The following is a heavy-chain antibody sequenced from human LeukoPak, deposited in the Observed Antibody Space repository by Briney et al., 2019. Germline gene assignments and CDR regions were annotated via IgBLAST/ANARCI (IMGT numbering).Heavy chain of an antibody. D-gene: IGHD5/OR15-5a*01. Sequence: PGGSLRLSCAASGFTFSSYGMHWVRQAPGKGLEWVAMIWYDGSNTYYADSVKGRFTISRDNYKNTLFLQMDSLRPEDTAVYYCARDRSTTHFDYWGQGTLVTVSS. CDR2: IWYDGSNT. V-gene: IGHV3-33*01. J-gene: IGHJ4*02. CDR3: ARDRSTTHFDY. CDR1: GFTFSSYG.